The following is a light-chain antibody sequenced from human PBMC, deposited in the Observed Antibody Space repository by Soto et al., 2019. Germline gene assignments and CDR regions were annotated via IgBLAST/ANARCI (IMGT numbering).Light chain of an antibody. Sequence: EIVMTQSPATLSVSPGERATLSCRASQSVSSNLGWYQQKPGQAPRLLIHGASTRAAGIPARFSGSGSGTEFTLTISSLQSEDFEVYYCQQYHNWRTFGQGTKVEIK. J-gene: IGKJ1*01. CDR2: GAS. CDR3: QQYHNWRT. CDR1: QSVSSN. V-gene: IGKV3-15*01.